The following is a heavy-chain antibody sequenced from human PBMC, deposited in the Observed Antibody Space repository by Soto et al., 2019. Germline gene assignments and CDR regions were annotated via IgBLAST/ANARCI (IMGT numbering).Heavy chain of an antibody. CDR3: AKDKKISSSWADYYYYYGMDV. V-gene: IGHV1-46*01. Sequence: ASVKVSCKASGYTFTTYYIHWVRQAPGQGLEWMGVINPSGGSINYAQKFQGRVTMTRDTSTSTVYMELNSLRAEDTAVYYCAKDKKISSSWADYYYYYGMDVWGQGTTVTVSS. D-gene: IGHD6-13*01. J-gene: IGHJ6*02. CDR1: GYTFTTYY. CDR2: INPSGGSI.